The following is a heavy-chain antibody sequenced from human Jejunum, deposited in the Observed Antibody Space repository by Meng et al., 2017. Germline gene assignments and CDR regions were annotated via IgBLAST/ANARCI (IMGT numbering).Heavy chain of an antibody. J-gene: IGHJ5*02. D-gene: IGHD2-15*01. CDR3: VRGRDPMVVGELDP. Sequence: QVHLRQWGAGLLKPSDSLSLTCGVYGGSFNSYFWNWIRQPPGKGLEWIGEINQNGRTNYNPSLESRVTISMDKSKKEFSLRLASVTAADTALYYCVRGRDPMVVGELDPWGQGTLVTVS. CDR1: GGSFNSYF. V-gene: IGHV4-34*01. CDR2: INQNGRT.